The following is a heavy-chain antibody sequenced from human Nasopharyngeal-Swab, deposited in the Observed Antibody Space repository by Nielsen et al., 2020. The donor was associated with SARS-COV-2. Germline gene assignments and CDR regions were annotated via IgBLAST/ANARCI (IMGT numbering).Heavy chain of an antibody. Sequence: SETLSLTCTVSGGSISNYYWSWIRQPPGKGLEWIGSISNIWSTNYNPSLKSRVTMSVDTSKNQFSLELSSVTAADTAVYYCARHRFSSSWQNWFDPWGQGTLVAVSS. D-gene: IGHD6-13*01. CDR1: GGSISNYY. V-gene: IGHV4-59*08. J-gene: IGHJ5*02. CDR3: ARHRFSSSWQNWFDP. CDR2: ISNIWST.